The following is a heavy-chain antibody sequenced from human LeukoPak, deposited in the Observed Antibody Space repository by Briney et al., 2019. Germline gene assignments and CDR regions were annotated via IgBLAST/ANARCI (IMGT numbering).Heavy chain of an antibody. CDR2: ISSSGSTI. CDR1: GFTFSDYY. Sequence: KPGGSLRLSCAASGFTFSDYYMSWIRQAPGKGLEWVSYISSSGSTIYYADSVKGRFTIPRDNAKNSLYLQMNSLRAEDTAVYYCAREPKAHYDILTGYYNPPYYFDYWGQGTLVTVSS. J-gene: IGHJ4*02. CDR3: AREPKAHYDILTGYYNPPYYFDY. V-gene: IGHV3-11*01. D-gene: IGHD3-9*01.